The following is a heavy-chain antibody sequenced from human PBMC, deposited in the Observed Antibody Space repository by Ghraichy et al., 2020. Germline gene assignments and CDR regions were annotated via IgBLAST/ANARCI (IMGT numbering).Heavy chain of an antibody. Sequence: SETLSLTCAVYGGSFTDHNWSWIRQPPGKGLEWIGEIHHSENSNTNPSLKSRVTMSVDASKNQFSLRLTSVTAADAAVYYCARNTAGSGPYPYYFDNWGQGILVSVSS. V-gene: IGHV4-34*01. CDR1: GGSFTDHN. D-gene: IGHD3-10*01. CDR3: ARNTAGSGPYPYYFDN. J-gene: IGHJ4*02. CDR2: IHHSENS.